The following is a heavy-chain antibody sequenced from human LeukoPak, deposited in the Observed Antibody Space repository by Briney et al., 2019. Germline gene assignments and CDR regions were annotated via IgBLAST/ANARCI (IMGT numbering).Heavy chain of an antibody. CDR3: ARDNGNKYYFDY. D-gene: IGHD2/OR15-2a*01. CDR1: GFMFSDYF. J-gene: IGHJ4*02. Sequence: GGSLRLSCAASGFMFSDYFMSWIRQAPGKELEWISYISSNSKYTKYADSVKGRFTISRDNAKKSLYLQMNSLRAEDTAVYYCARDNGNKYYFDYWGLGTLVTVSS. V-gene: IGHV3-11*05. CDR2: ISSNSKYT.